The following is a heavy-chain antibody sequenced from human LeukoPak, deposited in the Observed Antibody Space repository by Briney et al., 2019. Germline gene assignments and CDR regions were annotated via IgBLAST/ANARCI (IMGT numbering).Heavy chain of an antibody. CDR2: IYYSGST. CDR1: GGSISSSSYY. V-gene: IGHV4-61*01. CDR3: ARDRAEGWFDP. D-gene: IGHD4/OR15-4a*01. Sequence: PSETLSLTCTVSGGSISSSSYYWSWIRQPPGKGLEWIGYIYYSGSTNYNPSLKSRVTISVDTSKNQFSLKLSSVTAADTAVYYCARDRAEGWFDPWGQGTLVTVSS. J-gene: IGHJ5*02.